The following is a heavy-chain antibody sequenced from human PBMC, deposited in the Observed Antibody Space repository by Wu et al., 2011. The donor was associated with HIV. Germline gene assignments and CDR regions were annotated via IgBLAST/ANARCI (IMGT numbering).Heavy chain of an antibody. CDR3: ARGRGLQAFEF. CDR2: LNPKSGNT. V-gene: IGHV1-8*02. D-gene: IGHD3-10*01. Sequence: QVQLVQSGAEVRKPGASVKVSCKDTFSNYDINWVRQAPGQGLEWMGWLNPKSGNTGFGRRFQGRVALTRDTSINTAYMELSSLRFEDTAVYYCARGRGLQAFEFWGRGTLVTVSP. J-gene: IGHJ4*02. CDR1: TFSNYD.